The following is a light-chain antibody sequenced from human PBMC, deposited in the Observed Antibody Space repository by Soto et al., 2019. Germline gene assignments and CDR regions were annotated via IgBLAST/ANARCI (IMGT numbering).Light chain of an antibody. V-gene: IGKV1-5*01. Sequence: DIQMTQTPATLSAFAGDRVTVTCRASQSVSSWVAWYQEKPGRGPKLLIYDASTWQSGVPSRFISSGSGTEFTLTITSLQPDDFATYYCQHYNTYSPGTFGQGTRVEVK. J-gene: IGKJ1*01. CDR2: DAS. CDR3: QHYNTYSPGT. CDR1: QSVSSW.